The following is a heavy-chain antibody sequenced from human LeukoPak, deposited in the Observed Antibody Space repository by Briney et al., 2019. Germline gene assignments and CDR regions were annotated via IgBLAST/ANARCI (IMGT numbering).Heavy chain of an antibody. CDR1: GYTLTELS. V-gene: IGHV1-24*01. D-gene: IGHD5-24*01. CDR2: VDPEDGET. CDR3: ATVRWLQSHLSE. Sequence: GASVKVSCTVSGYTLTELSMHWVRQAPGKGLEWMGGVDPEDGETIYAQKFQGRVTMTEDTSTDTAYMELSSLRSEDTAVYYCATVRWLQSHLSEWGQGTLVNVS. J-gene: IGHJ4*02.